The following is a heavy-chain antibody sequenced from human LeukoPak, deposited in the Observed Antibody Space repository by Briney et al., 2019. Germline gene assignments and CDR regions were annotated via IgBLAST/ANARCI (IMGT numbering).Heavy chain of an antibody. Sequence: GGSLRLSCAASGFSFSGYSMNWVRQAPGKGLEWVSSISSSSNYIYYADSLKGRFTISRDNAQNSLYLQMNSLRAEDTAVYFCARDRYGDSAFDIWGQGTMVTVSS. V-gene: IGHV3-21*01. CDR3: ARDRYGDSAFDI. CDR1: GFSFSGYS. D-gene: IGHD4-17*01. J-gene: IGHJ3*02. CDR2: ISSSSNYI.